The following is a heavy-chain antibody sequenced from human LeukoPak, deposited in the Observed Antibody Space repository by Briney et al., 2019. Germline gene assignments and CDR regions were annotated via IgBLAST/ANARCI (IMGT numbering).Heavy chain of an antibody. CDR2: ISFDANNK. D-gene: IGHD6-13*01. V-gene: IGHV3-30*18. CDR3: AKGAGTGYSSSWYSN. CDR1: GFTFSTYG. Sequence: GRSLRLSCPAAGFTFSTYGMHWVRQAPGKGLEWVAVISFDANNKFYADSVKGRFTISRDNSKNTLYLQMNSLRPEDTAVYYCAKGAGTGYSSSWYSNWGQGTLVTVSS. J-gene: IGHJ4*02.